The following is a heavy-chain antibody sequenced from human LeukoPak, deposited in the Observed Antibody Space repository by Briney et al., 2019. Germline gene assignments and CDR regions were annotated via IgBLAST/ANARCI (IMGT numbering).Heavy chain of an antibody. J-gene: IGHJ4*02. Sequence: SETLSLTCAVYGGSFSGYYWSWIRQPPGKGLEWIGEINHSGSTNYNPSLKSRVTISVDTSKNQFSLKLSSVTAADTAVYYCARGSRGDDFWSGPHYYFDYWGQGTLVTVSS. CDR1: GGSFSGYY. CDR3: ARGSRGDDFWSGPHYYFDY. D-gene: IGHD3-3*01. CDR2: INHSGST. V-gene: IGHV4-34*01.